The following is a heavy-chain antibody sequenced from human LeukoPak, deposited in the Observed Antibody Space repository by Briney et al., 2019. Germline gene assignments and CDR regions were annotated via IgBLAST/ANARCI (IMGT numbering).Heavy chain of an antibody. CDR1: GGSISSYY. J-gene: IGHJ4*02. D-gene: IGHD5-18*01. V-gene: IGHV4-59*12. CDR3: ARRRGYSYGYGLDY. CDR2: IYYSGST. Sequence: PSETLSLTCTVSGGSISSYYWSWIRQPPGKGLEWIGYIYYSGSTNYNPSLKSRVTISVDTSKNQFSLKLSSVTAADTAVYYCARRRGYSYGYGLDYWGQGTLVTVSS.